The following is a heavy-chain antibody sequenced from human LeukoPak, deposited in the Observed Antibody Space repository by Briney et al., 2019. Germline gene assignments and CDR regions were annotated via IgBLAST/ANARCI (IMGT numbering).Heavy chain of an antibody. CDR3: TTYSSRWFYCDS. Sequence: GGSLRLSCAASGFTFSSAWMSWVRQAPGKGLDWVGRIKRNTDGGTAEYAPPVKGRFTISRDDSKNTLYLQMNSLKTEDTAVYYCTTYSSRWFYCDSWGQGILVTVSS. CDR1: GFTFSSAW. J-gene: IGHJ4*02. V-gene: IGHV3-15*01. CDR2: IKRNTDGGTA. D-gene: IGHD6-13*01.